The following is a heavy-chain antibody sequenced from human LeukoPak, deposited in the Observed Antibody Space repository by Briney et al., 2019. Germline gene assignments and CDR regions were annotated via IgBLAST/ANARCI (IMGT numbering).Heavy chain of an antibody. J-gene: IGHJ4*02. CDR3: AKAYEEYYGSESYNGIDY. Sequence: PGGSLRLSCAASGFTFDDYAMHWVRQAPGKGLEWVSGISWNSGSIGYADSVKGRFTISRDNAKNSLYLQMNSLRAEDTALYYCAKAYEEYYGSESYNGIDYWGQGTLVTVSS. D-gene: IGHD3-10*01. CDR1: GFTFDDYA. CDR2: ISWNSGSI. V-gene: IGHV3-9*01.